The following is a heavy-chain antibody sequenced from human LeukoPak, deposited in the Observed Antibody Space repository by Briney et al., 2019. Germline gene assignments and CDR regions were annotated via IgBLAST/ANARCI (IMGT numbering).Heavy chain of an antibody. CDR3: ARLRDLYNCFDP. Sequence: ASETLSLTCVVSGYSINSGYYWGWIRQPPGKGLEWIGSMYHSGSTYYNPSLKSRVTISIDTSKNQFSLNLSSVTAADTAICYCARLRDLYNCFDPWGQGTLVTVSS. V-gene: IGHV4-38-2*01. J-gene: IGHJ5*02. CDR2: MYHSGST. CDR1: GYSINSGYY. D-gene: IGHD5-24*01.